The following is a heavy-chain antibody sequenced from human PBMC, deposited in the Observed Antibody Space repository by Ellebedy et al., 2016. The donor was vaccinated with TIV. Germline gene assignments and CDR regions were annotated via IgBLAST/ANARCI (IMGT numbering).Heavy chain of an antibody. CDR3: ATGPNQDFFDY. J-gene: IGHJ4*02. CDR1: YDSISSYY. D-gene: IGHD1-14*01. CDR2: IYYSGST. Sequence: MPGGSLRLSCTVSYDSISSYYWSWIRQPPGKGLEWIGYIYYSGSTKYNPSLKSRGTISLDTSKNQLSLKLGSTTAADTAVYYCATGPNQDFFDYWGRGTLVTVSS. V-gene: IGHV4-59*01.